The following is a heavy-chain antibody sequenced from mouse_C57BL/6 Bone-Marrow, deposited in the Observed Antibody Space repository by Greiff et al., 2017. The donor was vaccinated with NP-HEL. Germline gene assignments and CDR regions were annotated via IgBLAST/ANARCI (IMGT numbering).Heavy chain of an antibody. CDR3: ARTPLYYGSSPYYFDY. D-gene: IGHD1-1*01. CDR1: GYSITSGYY. Sequence: VQLQQSGPGLVKPSQSLSLTCSVTGYSITSGYYWNWIRQFPGNKLEWMGYLSYDGSNNYNPSLKNRISIIRDTSKNQLFLKLNSVTTEDTATYYCARTPLYYGSSPYYFDYWGQGTTLTVSS. CDR2: LSYDGSN. J-gene: IGHJ2*01. V-gene: IGHV3-6*01.